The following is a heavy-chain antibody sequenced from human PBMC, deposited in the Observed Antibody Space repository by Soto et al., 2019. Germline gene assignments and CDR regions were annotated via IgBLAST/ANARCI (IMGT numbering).Heavy chain of an antibody. Sequence: QVQLVESGGGVVQPGRSLRLSCAASEFTFSTYGMHWVRQAPGKGLEWVAVIWYDGTKKYYADSVKGRFTISRDNSKNFLYLQMGRLRAEDTAVYYGARSWAPHSGSYNFATGGQGTLVTVSS. D-gene: IGHD1-26*01. CDR1: EFTFSTYG. CDR3: ARSWAPHSGSYNFAT. CDR2: IWYDGTKK. V-gene: IGHV3-33*01. J-gene: IGHJ4*02.